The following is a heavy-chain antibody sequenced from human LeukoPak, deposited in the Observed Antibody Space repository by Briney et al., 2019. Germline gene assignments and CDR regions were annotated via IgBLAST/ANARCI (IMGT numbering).Heavy chain of an antibody. V-gene: IGHV3-7*01. CDR1: GLTFSSYW. Sequence: GGSLRLSCAASGLTFSSYWMSWVRQAPGKGLEWVANIKQDGSEKYYVDSVKGRFTISRDNAKNSLYLQMNSLRAEDTAVYYCARDLPTAIVGATGAFDIWGQGTMVTVSS. D-gene: IGHD1-26*01. CDR2: IKQDGSEK. CDR3: ARDLPTAIVGATGAFDI. J-gene: IGHJ3*02.